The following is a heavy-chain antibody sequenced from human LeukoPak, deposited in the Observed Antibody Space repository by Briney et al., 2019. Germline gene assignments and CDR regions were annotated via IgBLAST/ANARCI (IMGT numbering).Heavy chain of an antibody. V-gene: IGHV4-39*01. Sequence: SETLSLACTVSGGSISSSSYYWGWIRQPPGKGLEWIGNIYYSGSTYYNPSLKSRVTISVDTSKNQFSLKLSSVTAADTAVYYCARVRRLLPLLYYFDYWGQGTLVTVSS. CDR2: IYYSGST. D-gene: IGHD3-22*01. CDR1: GGSISSSSYY. J-gene: IGHJ4*02. CDR3: ARVRRLLPLLYYFDY.